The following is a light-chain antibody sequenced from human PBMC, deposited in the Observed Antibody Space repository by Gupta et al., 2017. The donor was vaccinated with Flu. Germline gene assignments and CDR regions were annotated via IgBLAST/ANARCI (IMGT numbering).Light chain of an antibody. J-gene: IGKJ1*01. V-gene: IGKV1-39*01. CDR3: QQSDSTPTT. Sequence: PSSLSASVGDRVTITCRAGQSISRYLNWYQQKPGKAPKLLIYAASSLQSGVPFRFSGGGSGTDFTLTISSLQPEDFATYYCQQSDSTPTTFGQGTKVEIK. CDR2: AAS. CDR1: QSISRY.